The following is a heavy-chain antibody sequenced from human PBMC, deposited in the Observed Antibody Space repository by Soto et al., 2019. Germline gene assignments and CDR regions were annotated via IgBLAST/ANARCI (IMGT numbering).Heavy chain of an antibody. Sequence: QVQLVQSGAEVKKPGSSVKVSCKASGGTFSSYAISWVRQAPGQGLEWMGGIIPIFGTANYAQKFQGRVTITADKSTSTAYMELSSLRSEDTAVYYCARDSSLVAGIPPGSYDWFDPWGQGTLVTVSS. D-gene: IGHD6-19*01. CDR2: IIPIFGTA. CDR1: GGTFSSYA. V-gene: IGHV1-69*06. J-gene: IGHJ5*02. CDR3: ARDSSLVAGIPPGSYDWFDP.